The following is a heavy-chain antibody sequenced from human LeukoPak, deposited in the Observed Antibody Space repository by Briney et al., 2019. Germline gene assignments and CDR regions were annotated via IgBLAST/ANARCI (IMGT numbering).Heavy chain of an antibody. CDR3: ARGALGFCSGGSCSSFDY. CDR2: ISTYNGNT. Sequence: ASAKVSCKASGYTFTSYGVSWVRQAPGQGLEWMAWISTYNGNTNYAQKFQGRVAMTTDTSTSTAYMELRSLKYDDTAVYYCARGALGFCSGGSCSSFDYWGQGTLVTVSS. J-gene: IGHJ4*02. D-gene: IGHD2-15*01. V-gene: IGHV1-18*01. CDR1: GYTFTSYG.